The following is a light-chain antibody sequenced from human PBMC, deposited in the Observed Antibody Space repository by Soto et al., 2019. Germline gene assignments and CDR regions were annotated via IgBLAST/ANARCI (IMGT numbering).Light chain of an antibody. CDR3: QTWGTGIYV. CDR2: LNSDGTH. CDR1: SGHSSYA. V-gene: IGLV4-69*01. Sequence: QLVLTQSPSASASLGASVKLTCTLSSGHSSYAIAWHQQQPEKGPRYLMKLNSDGTHSKGDGIPDRFSGSSSGAEHYLTISRLQSEDEADYYCQTWGTGIYVFGGGTQLTVL. J-gene: IGLJ7*01.